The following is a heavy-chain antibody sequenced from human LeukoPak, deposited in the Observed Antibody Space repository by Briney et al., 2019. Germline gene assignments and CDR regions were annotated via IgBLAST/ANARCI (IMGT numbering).Heavy chain of an antibody. D-gene: IGHD6-19*01. CDR3: AKHGPWAXXFDL. V-gene: IGHV5-51*01. Sequence: GESLRISCKGSGYSFTNYWIGWVRQMPGKGLEWMGIIYPGDYDTRYGPSFEGQVTISVDKSINTAYLQWKSLKTSDTAMYYCAKHGPWAXXFDLWGXXTRVTVS. CDR1: GYSFTNYW. CDR2: IYPGDYDT. J-gene: IGHJ3*01.